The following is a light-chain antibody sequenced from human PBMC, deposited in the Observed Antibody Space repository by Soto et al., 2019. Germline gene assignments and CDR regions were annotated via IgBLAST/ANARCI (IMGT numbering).Light chain of an antibody. CDR3: SSYTSSTTLVV. CDR1: SSDVGGYNY. CDR2: DVD. J-gene: IGLJ3*02. V-gene: IGLV2-14*01. Sequence: QSVLTQPASVSGSAGQSITISCTGTSSDVGGYNYVSWYQQHPGKAPKLMIYDVDNWPSGVSNRFSGSKSGNTASLTISGLQAEDEADYYCSSYTSSTTLVVFGGGTKLTVL.